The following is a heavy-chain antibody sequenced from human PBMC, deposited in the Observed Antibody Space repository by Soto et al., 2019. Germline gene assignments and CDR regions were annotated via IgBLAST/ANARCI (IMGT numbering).Heavy chain of an antibody. D-gene: IGHD3-9*01. CDR2: IYHSGST. J-gene: IGHJ5*02. V-gene: IGHV4-30-2*01. CDR1: GGSISSGGYS. Sequence: SETLSLTCAVSGGSISSGGYSWSWIRQPPGKGLEWIGYIYHSGSTYYNPSLKSRVTISVDRSKNQFSLKLSSVTAADTAVYYCARAYYDILTGYSNWFDPWGQGTLVTVSS. CDR3: ARAYYDILTGYSNWFDP.